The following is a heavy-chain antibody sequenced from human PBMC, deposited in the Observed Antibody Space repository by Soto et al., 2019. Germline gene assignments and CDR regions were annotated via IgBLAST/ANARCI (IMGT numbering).Heavy chain of an antibody. Sequence: EVQLVESGGGLVQPGGSLRLSCAASGFTFSSYEMNWVRQAPGKGLEWVSYISSSGSTIYYVDSVKGRFTISRDNAKNSLYLQMNSLRAEDTAVYYCARGVAPKPYYFDYWGQGTLVTVSS. J-gene: IGHJ4*02. CDR3: ARGVAPKPYYFDY. D-gene: IGHD2-15*01. CDR2: ISSSGSTI. CDR1: GFTFSSYE. V-gene: IGHV3-48*03.